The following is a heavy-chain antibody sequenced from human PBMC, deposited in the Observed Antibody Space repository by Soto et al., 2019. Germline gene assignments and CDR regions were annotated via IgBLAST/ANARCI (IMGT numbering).Heavy chain of an antibody. J-gene: IGHJ4*02. V-gene: IGHV4-39*02. CDR3: ARDSGLPSLLRDY. D-gene: IGHD1-26*01. CDR1: GGSISSSSYY. CDR2: IYYSGST. Sequence: QLQLQESGPGLVKPSETLSLTCTVSGGSISSSSYYWGWIRQPPGKGLEWIGSIYYSGSTYYNPSLKSRVTISVDTSKNQFSLKLSSVTAADTAVYYCARDSGLPSLLRDYWGQGTLVTVSS.